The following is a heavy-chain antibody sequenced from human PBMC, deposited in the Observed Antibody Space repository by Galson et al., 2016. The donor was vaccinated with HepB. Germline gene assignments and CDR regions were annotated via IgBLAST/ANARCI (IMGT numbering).Heavy chain of an antibody. V-gene: IGHV3-23*01. Sequence: SLRLSCAASGFTLNKYAMSWVRQVPRKGLEWVSSIGDSGGSPSYADSVEGRFTISRDNSKNTLHLQMNSLRAEDTATYYCVTTDYYITRYFVHWGQGALVTVSS. J-gene: IGHJ4*02. D-gene: IGHD3-10*01. CDR3: VTTDYYITRYFVH. CDR1: GFTLNKYA. CDR2: IGDSGGSP.